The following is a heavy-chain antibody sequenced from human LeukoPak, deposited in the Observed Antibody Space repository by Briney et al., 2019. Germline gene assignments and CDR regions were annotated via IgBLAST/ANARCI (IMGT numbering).Heavy chain of an antibody. CDR2: IHYTGNT. J-gene: IGHJ4*02. D-gene: IGHD2-2*01. Sequence: ASDTLSLTCAVSGGSISSDDFYWGWIRQHPGKGLEWIEDIHYTGNTYYNPSLKSRVSLSVDTSKNRFSLKLSSVTAADTAVYFCARRSPRRVVPDATFDYWGPGTLVTVSS. CDR3: ARRSPRRVVPDATFDY. V-gene: IGHV4-31*11. CDR1: GGSISSDDFY.